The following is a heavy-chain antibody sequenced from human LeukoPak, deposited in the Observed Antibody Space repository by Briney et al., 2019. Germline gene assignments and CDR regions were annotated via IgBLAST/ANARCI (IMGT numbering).Heavy chain of an antibody. J-gene: IGHJ4*02. V-gene: IGHV3-11*01. CDR3: DRDRHGYFDH. Sequence: GGSLRLSCAASGFTFSDHYMIWLRQAPGKGLEAISYISHNGETKYYADSVRGGLSISRDNAKSSLYQQMNSLRVEETAVYYCDRDRHGYFDHWGKGTLVTFSS. CDR2: ISHNGETK. D-gene: IGHD3-22*01. CDR1: GFTFSDHY.